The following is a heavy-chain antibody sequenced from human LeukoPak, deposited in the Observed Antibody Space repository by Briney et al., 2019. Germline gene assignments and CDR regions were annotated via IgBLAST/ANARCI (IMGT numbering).Heavy chain of an antibody. Sequence: SETLSLTCTISGGSVSDYYWGWIRRSPGKGLEWIGYFYSTGGTTYNPSLKSRVTISADTSKNQFSLKLYSVTAADTAAYWCATRKLANDYWGQGTLVTVSS. J-gene: IGHJ4*02. CDR1: GGSVSDYY. V-gene: IGHV4-59*02. D-gene: IGHD1-1*01. CDR2: FYSTGGT. CDR3: ATRKLANDY.